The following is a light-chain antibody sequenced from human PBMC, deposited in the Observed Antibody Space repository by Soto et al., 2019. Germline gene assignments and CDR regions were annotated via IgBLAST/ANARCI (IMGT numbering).Light chain of an antibody. V-gene: IGKV3-20*01. CDR2: GAS. CDR3: QQYGGSPQT. CDR1: QSVSNY. Sequence: EIVLTQSPGTLSLSPGERATLSCRASQSVSNYLAWYQQKPGQAPRLLIYGASSRATGIPDRFSGSGSGTDFTLTISRLEPDDLAVYYCQQYGGSPQTFGQGTKV. J-gene: IGKJ1*01.